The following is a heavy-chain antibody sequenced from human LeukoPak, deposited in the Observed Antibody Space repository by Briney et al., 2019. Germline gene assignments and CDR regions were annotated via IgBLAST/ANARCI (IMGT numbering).Heavy chain of an antibody. V-gene: IGHV3-48*04. D-gene: IGHD2-8*01. J-gene: IGHJ1*01. Sequence: QTGGSLRHSCAASGFTFSGHNMNWVRQAPGKGLEWISFVSISSGTIYYADSVNGRFTISRDNAKNSLYLQMNSLRAEDTAVYYCAKDNEREGAEYFQHWGQGTLVTVSS. CDR2: VSISSGTI. CDR1: GFTFSGHN. CDR3: AKDNEREGAEYFQH.